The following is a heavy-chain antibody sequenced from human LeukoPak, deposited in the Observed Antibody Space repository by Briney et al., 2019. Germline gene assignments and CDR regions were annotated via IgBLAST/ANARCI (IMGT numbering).Heavy chain of an antibody. J-gene: IGHJ4*02. V-gene: IGHV3-64D*06. CDR1: GLTFSSSD. CDR3: VKVGISTYDH. Sequence: GGSLRLSCSGSGLTFSSSDMHWVRQAPGKALEYVSAITFHGRDTYYADSVNGRFTISRDNSKDTLYLQMSNLRPEDTAIYYCVKVGISTYDHWGQGTLVTVSS. D-gene: IGHD2/OR15-2a*01. CDR2: ITFHGRDT.